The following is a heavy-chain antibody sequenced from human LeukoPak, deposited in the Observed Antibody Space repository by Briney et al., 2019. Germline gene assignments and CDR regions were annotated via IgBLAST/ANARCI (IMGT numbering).Heavy chain of an antibody. CDR1: GSSISSGYY. CDR3: AGGYNFDY. Sequence: SQTLSLTCTVSGSSISSGYYWGWIRQPPGKGLEWIGSIYHSGSTNYNPSLKSRATISVDTPKNQFSLKLTSVNAADTAVYYCAGGYNFDYWGQGTWVTVSS. J-gene: IGHJ4*02. D-gene: IGHD5-24*01. CDR2: IYHSGST. V-gene: IGHV4-38-2*02.